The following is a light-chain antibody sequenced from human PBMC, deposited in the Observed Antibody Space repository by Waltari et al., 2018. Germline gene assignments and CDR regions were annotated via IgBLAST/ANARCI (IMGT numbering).Light chain of an antibody. CDR1: SSDIGAYKY. J-gene: IGLJ1*01. CDR3: ISFTSSVTYV. V-gene: IGLV2-14*01. Sequence: QSALTQPASVSGSPGQSITISCTGTSSDIGAYKYVSWYQQHPGKAPKLIIYEVSNRPSGLSNRFSGSKAGNTASLSISGLQAEDEADYYCISFTSSVTYVFGTGTRVTVV. CDR2: EVS.